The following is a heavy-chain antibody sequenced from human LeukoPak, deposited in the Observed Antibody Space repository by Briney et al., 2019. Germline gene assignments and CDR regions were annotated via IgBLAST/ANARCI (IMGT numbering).Heavy chain of an antibody. CDR2: INPSGGST. V-gene: IGHV1-46*01. Sequence: GASVKVYCKASGYTFTSYYMHWVRQAPGQGLEWMGIINPSGGSTSYAQKFQGRVTMTRDTSTSTVYMELSSLRSEDTAVYYCARTLAAVAGRKRYYFDYWGQGTLVTVSS. D-gene: IGHD6-19*01. J-gene: IGHJ4*02. CDR3: ARTLAAVAGRKRYYFDY. CDR1: GYTFTSYY.